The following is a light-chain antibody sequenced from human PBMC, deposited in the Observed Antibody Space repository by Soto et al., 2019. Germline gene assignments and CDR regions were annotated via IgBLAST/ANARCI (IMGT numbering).Light chain of an antibody. Sequence: IVMKQSPATLSVSPGERATLSCRASQSVNIYLAWYQQKPGQAPRLLIFGASYRATGIPARFSGSGSGTEFNLTISSLQSEDFAVYFCQQYDDWLRLTFGGGTKVDI. CDR3: QQYDDWLRLT. J-gene: IGKJ4*01. V-gene: IGKV3D-15*01. CDR1: QSVNIY. CDR2: GAS.